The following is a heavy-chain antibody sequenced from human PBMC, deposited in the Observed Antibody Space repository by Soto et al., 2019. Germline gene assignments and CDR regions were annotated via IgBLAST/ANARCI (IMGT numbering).Heavy chain of an antibody. Sequence: ASVKVSCKASGYTFTGYYMHWVRQAPGQGLEWMGWINPNSGGTNYAQKFQGWVTMTRDTSISTAYMELSRLRSDDTAVYYCARWSPDTMEYYYYSSGYYLNRNGYGMDVWGQGTTVTVSS. J-gene: IGHJ6*02. CDR3: ARWSPDTMEYYYYSSGYYLNRNGYGMDV. CDR1: GYTFTGYY. D-gene: IGHD3-22*01. V-gene: IGHV1-2*04. CDR2: INPNSGGT.